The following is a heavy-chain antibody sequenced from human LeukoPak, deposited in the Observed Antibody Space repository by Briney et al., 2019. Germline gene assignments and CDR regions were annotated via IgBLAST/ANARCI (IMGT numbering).Heavy chain of an antibody. Sequence: KSSETLSLTCTVSGGSISSYYWSWIRQPPGKGLEWIGYIYYSGSTNYNPSLKSRVTISVDTSKNQFSLKLSSVTAADTAVYYCACSRGYSYGPDDAFDIWGQGTMVTVSS. CDR2: IYYSGST. V-gene: IGHV4-59*08. J-gene: IGHJ3*02. CDR3: ACSRGYSYGPDDAFDI. CDR1: GGSISSYY. D-gene: IGHD5-18*01.